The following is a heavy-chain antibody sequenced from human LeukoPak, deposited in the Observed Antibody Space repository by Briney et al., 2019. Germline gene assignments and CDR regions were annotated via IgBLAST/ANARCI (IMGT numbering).Heavy chain of an antibody. D-gene: IGHD3-22*01. J-gene: IGHJ4*02. Sequence: AGGSLRLSCAASGFTFSSYAMSWVRQAPGKGLEWVSAISGSGGSTYYADSVKGRFTISRDNSKNTLYVQINSLRAEDTAVYYCVVTDYYDSSGCLPFHTFDYWGQGTLVSVSS. CDR2: ISGSGGST. V-gene: IGHV3-23*01. CDR3: VVTDYYDSSGCLPFHTFDY. CDR1: GFTFSSYA.